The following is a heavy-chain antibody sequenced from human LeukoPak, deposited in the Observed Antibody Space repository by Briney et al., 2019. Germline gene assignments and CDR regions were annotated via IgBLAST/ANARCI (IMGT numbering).Heavy chain of an antibody. J-gene: IGHJ4*02. Sequence: PGRSLRLSCAASGFTFSSYAMHWVRQAPGKGLEWVAVISYDGSNKYYADSVKDRFTISRDNSKNTLYLQMNSLRAEDTAVYYCASPNRWLVLRPPFDYWGQGTLVTVSS. D-gene: IGHD6-19*01. CDR3: ASPNRWLVLRPPFDY. CDR1: GFTFSSYA. CDR2: ISYDGSNK. V-gene: IGHV3-30-3*01.